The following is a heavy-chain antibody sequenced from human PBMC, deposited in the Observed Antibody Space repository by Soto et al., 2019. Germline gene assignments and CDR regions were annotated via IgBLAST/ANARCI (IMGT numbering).Heavy chain of an antibody. CDR3: AKGSGGRYLQPLDQ. CDR1: GGTFSSYA. D-gene: IGHD3-16*02. CDR2: IIPIFGTA. V-gene: IGHV1-69*13. Sequence: SVKVSCKASGGTFSSYAISWVRQAPGQGLEWMGGIIPIFGTANYAQKFQGRVTITADESTSTAYMELSSLRPEDTAVYFCAKGSGGRYLQPLDQWGQGTLVTVSS. J-gene: IGHJ4*02.